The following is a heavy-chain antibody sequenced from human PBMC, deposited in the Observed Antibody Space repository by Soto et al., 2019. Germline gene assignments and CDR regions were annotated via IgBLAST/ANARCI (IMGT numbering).Heavy chain of an antibody. Sequence: SETLSLTCAVSGGSIRSNNWWSWVRQPPGKGLEWIGEIFHSGSTNYNPYLKTRVTISVDKSKNQFSLKLSSVTAADTAVYYCARDVNKRAAYDILTGYYLPDYYYGMDVWGQGTTVTVSS. V-gene: IGHV4-4*02. CDR2: IFHSGST. J-gene: IGHJ6*02. CDR1: GGSIRSNNW. CDR3: ARDVNKRAAYDILTGYYLPDYYYGMDV. D-gene: IGHD3-9*01.